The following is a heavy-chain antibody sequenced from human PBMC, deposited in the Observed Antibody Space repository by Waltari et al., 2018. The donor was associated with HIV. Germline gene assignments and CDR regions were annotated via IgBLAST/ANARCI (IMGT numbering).Heavy chain of an antibody. Sequence: QVQLQESGPGLVKPSETLSLTCTVSGGSISSYYWSWIRQPAGKGLVWIGRIYTSGSTNYNPSLKSRVTMSVDTSKNQFSLKLSSVTAADTAVYYCARDGDFWSGYYSYFDYWGQGTLVTVSS. J-gene: IGHJ4*02. CDR1: GGSISSYY. CDR3: ARDGDFWSGYYSYFDY. CDR2: IYTSGST. V-gene: IGHV4-4*07. D-gene: IGHD3-3*01.